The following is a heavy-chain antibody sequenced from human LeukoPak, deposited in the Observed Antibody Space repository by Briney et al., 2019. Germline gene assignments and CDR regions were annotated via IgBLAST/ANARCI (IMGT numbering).Heavy chain of an antibody. CDR3: ARGYCSSTSCFDSFDY. J-gene: IGHJ4*02. CDR1: GYTFTGYD. V-gene: IGHV1-8*01. D-gene: IGHD2-2*01. Sequence: ASVKVSCKASGYTFTGYDINWVRQATGQGLEWMGWMNPNSGNTGYAQKFQGRVTMTRNTSISTAYMELSSLRSEDTAVYYCARGYCSSTSCFDSFDYWGQGTLVTVSS. CDR2: MNPNSGNT.